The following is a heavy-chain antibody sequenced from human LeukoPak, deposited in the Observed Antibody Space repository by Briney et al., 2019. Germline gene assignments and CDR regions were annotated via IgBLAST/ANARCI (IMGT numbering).Heavy chain of an antibody. CDR3: ASRTSSSWYFACFDY. Sequence: GASVKVSCKASGYTFTSYAMHWVRQAPRQRLEWMGWINAGNGNTKYSQKFQGRVTITRDTSASTAYMELSSLRSEDTAVYYCASRTSSSWYFACFDYWGQGTLVTVSS. CDR1: GYTFTSYA. J-gene: IGHJ4*02. V-gene: IGHV1-3*01. CDR2: INAGNGNT. D-gene: IGHD6-13*01.